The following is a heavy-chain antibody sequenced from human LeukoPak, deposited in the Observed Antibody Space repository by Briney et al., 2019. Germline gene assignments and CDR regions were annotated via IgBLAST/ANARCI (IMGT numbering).Heavy chain of an antibody. D-gene: IGHD2-15*01. CDR3: AGEGRYCSGGTCYPLDY. CDR1: GYTFTGYY. J-gene: IGHJ4*02. Sequence: ASVKVSCKASGYTFTGYYMHWVRQAPGQGLEWMGWINPNSGGTNYAQKFQGRVTMTRDTSISAAYMELSRLRSDDTAVYYCAGEGRYCSGGTCYPLDYWGQGTLVTVSS. CDR2: INPNSGGT. V-gene: IGHV1-2*02.